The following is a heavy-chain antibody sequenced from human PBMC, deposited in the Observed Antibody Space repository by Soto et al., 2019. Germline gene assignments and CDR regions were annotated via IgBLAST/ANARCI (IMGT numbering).Heavy chain of an antibody. V-gene: IGHV5-51*01. CDR1: EYSFTDYG. J-gene: IGHJ6*02. CDR2: IYPGDSDT. Sequence: GESLKVCCKGAEYSFTDYGIGWVSKMPGKGLEWMGIIYPGDSDTRYSPSFQGQVTISADKSISTAYLQWSSLKASDTAMYYCARTSAAGKYYYGMDVWGQGTTVTVSS. CDR3: ARTSAAGKYYYGMDV. D-gene: IGHD6-13*01.